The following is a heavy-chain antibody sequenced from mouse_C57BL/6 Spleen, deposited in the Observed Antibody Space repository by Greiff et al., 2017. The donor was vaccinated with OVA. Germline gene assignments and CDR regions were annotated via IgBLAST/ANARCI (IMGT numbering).Heavy chain of an antibody. CDR3: ARNGDYDYAMDY. J-gene: IGHJ4*01. V-gene: IGHV1-55*01. Sequence: VKLQQPGAELVKPGASVKMSCKASGYTFTSYWITWVKQRPGQGLEWIGDIYPGSGSTNYNEKFKSKATLTVDTSSSTAYMQLSSLTSEDSAVYYCARNGDYDYAMDYWGQGTSVTVSS. CDR1: GYTFTSYW. D-gene: IGHD2-4*01. CDR2: IYPGSGST.